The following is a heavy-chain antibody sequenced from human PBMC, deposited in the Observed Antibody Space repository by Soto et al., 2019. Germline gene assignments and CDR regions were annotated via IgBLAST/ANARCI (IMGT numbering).Heavy chain of an antibody. J-gene: IGHJ6*02. V-gene: IGHV6-1*01. CDR3: ARDDPPSLHYDFWSGYYTDDYYYYGMDV. CDR2: TYYRSKWYN. CDR1: GDSVSSNSAA. Sequence: PSQTLSLTCAISGDSVSSNSAAWNWIRQSPSRGLEWLGRTYYRSKWYNDYAVSVKSRITINPDTSKNQFSLQLNSVTPEDTAVYYCARDDPPSLHYDFWSGYYTDDYYYYGMDVWGQGTTVTVSS. D-gene: IGHD3-3*01.